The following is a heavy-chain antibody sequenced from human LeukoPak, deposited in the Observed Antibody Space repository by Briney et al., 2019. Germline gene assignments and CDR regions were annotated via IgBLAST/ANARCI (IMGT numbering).Heavy chain of an antibody. V-gene: IGHV3-23*01. Sequence: GGSLRLSCAASGFTFSSYGMSWVRQAPGKGLEWVSAISGSGGSTYYADSVKGRSTISRDNSKNTLYLQMNSLRAEDAAVYYCAKAPLGRCTGAICYSFDYWGQGTLVTVSS. J-gene: IGHJ4*02. D-gene: IGHD2-8*02. CDR2: ISGSGGST. CDR3: AKAPLGRCTGAICYSFDY. CDR1: GFTFSSYG.